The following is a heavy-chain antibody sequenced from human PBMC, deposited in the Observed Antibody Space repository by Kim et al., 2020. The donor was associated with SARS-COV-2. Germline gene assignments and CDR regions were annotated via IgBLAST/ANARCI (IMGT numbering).Heavy chain of an antibody. CDR2: ISCCGGST. D-gene: IGHD3-22*01. V-gene: IGHV3-23*01. J-gene: IGHJ4*02. CDR3: AKDGSYYYDSSGYHDY. Sequence: GGSLRLSCAASGFTFSSYAMSWVRQAPGKGLEWVSAISCCGGSTYYADSVKGRFTISRDNSKNTLYLQMNSLRAEDTAVYYCAKDGSYYYDSSGYHDYWGQGTLVTVSS. CDR1: GFTFSSYA.